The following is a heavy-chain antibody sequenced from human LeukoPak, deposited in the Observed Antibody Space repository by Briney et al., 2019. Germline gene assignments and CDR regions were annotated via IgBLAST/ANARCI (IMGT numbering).Heavy chain of an antibody. CDR3: ASWGVPAAIVYMDV. J-gene: IGHJ6*03. V-gene: IGHV3-21*01. Sequence: SGGSLRLSCAASGFTFSSYSMNWVRQAPGKGLEWVSSISSSSSYIYYADSVKGRFTISRDNAKNSLYLQMNSLRAEDTAVYYCASWGVPAAIVYMDVWGKGTTVTVSS. D-gene: IGHD2-2*02. CDR1: GFTFSSYS. CDR2: ISSSSSYI.